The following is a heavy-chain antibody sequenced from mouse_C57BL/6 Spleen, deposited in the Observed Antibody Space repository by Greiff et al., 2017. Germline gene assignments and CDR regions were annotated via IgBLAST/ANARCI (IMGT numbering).Heavy chain of an antibody. CDR2: ISDGGSYT. CDR3: ARDQRLGSSLYFDY. V-gene: IGHV5-4*01. CDR1: GFTFSSYA. J-gene: IGHJ2*01. D-gene: IGHD1-1*01. Sequence: EVQGVESGGGLVKPGGSLKLSCAASGFTFSSYAMSWVRQTPEKRLEWVATISDGGSYTYYPDNVKGRFTISRDNAKNNLYLQMSHLKSEDTAMYYCARDQRLGSSLYFDYWGQGTTLTVSS.